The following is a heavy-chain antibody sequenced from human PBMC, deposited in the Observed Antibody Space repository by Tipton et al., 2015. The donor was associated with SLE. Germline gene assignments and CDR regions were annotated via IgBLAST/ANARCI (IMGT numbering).Heavy chain of an antibody. Sequence: TLSLTCTVSLYSIGSGFYWDWVRQPPGKGLEWVATMHHNGSTNYNPSLKSRVTMSVDTAKNQFSLKLTSVTAADTAVYYCARGMLTWRGAIVGVDVWGQGTTVNVSS. D-gene: IGHD2-8*01. V-gene: IGHV4-38-2*02. J-gene: IGHJ6*02. CDR2: MHHNGST. CDR1: LYSIGSGFY. CDR3: ARGMLTWRGAIVGVDV.